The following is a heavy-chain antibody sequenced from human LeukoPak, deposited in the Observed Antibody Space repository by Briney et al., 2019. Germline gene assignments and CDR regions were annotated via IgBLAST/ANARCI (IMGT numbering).Heavy chain of an antibody. CDR1: GGSISSSSYY. CDR2: IYYSGST. CDR3: ARPISSSWTLSSPYYYGMDV. V-gene: IGHV4-39*01. D-gene: IGHD6-13*01. J-gene: IGHJ6*02. Sequence: SETLSLTCTASGGSISSSSYYWGWIRHPPGKGLEWMGSIYYSGSTYYNPSLKSRVTISVDTSKNQFSLKLSSVTAADTAVYYCARPISSSWTLSSPYYYGMDVWGQGTTVTVSS.